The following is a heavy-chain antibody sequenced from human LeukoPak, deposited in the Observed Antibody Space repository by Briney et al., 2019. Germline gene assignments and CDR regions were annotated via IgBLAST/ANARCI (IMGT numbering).Heavy chain of an antibody. D-gene: IGHD3-22*01. Sequence: ASVKVSCKASGYTFTTYGISWVRQAPGQGPEWMGWINPNSGGTNYAQKFQGRVTMTRDTSIGTAYMELNSLRSDDTAVYYCARGSYDSSDFEYFHHWGQGTLVTVSS. CDR3: ARGSYDSSDFEYFHH. CDR1: GYTFTTYG. V-gene: IGHV1-2*02. J-gene: IGHJ1*01. CDR2: INPNSGGT.